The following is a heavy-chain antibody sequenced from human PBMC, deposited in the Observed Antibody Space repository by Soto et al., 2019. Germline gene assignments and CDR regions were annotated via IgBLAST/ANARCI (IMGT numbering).Heavy chain of an antibody. Sequence: EVQLVESGGGLVQPGGSLRLSCAASGFSFSDYWMTWVRQAPGKGLEWVANIKQDGSEKFYEASVKGRFTISRDNAKNSLYLQLNGLRPDDTAVYYCAKDGGSDSYYFDFWGQGTLVTVSS. CDR1: GFSFSDYW. CDR2: IKQDGSEK. CDR3: AKDGGSDSYYFDF. J-gene: IGHJ4*02. V-gene: IGHV3-7*03. D-gene: IGHD2-21*02.